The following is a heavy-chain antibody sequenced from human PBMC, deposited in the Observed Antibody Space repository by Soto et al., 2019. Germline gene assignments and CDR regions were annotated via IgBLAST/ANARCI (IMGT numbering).Heavy chain of an antibody. Sequence: EVQLVESGGGLVQPGGSLRLSCAASGFTFSSYWMSWVRQAPGKGLEWVANIKQDGSEKYYVDSVKGRFTISRDNAKNSLYLQMNSLRAEDTAVYYCARDNAPFDRFYYYYYGMDVWGQGTTVTVSS. D-gene: IGHD2-2*01. J-gene: IGHJ6*02. V-gene: IGHV3-7*01. CDR3: ARDNAPFDRFYYYYYGMDV. CDR2: IKQDGSEK. CDR1: GFTFSSYW.